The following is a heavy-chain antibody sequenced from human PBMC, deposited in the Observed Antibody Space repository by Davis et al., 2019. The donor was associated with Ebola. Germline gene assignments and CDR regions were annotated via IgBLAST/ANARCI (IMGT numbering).Heavy chain of an antibody. D-gene: IGHD4-17*01. CDR2: ISGSGGST. Sequence: GESLKISCADAGRNRRSEARSWVRQAPGKGLEWVSAISGSGGSTYYADSVRGRFTISRDNSKNTLYLQVNSLRAEDTAVYYCAKGSTVTTTYDYWGQGTLVTVSS. CDR3: AKGSTVTTTYDY. J-gene: IGHJ4*02. V-gene: IGHV3-23*01. CDR1: GRNRRSEA.